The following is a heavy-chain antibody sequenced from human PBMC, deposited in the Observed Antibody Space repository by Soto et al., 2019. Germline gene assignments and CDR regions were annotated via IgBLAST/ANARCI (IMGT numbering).Heavy chain of an antibody. CDR3: ASNLEAKGGRGGYYYYGMDV. V-gene: IGHV1-69*13. Sequence: GASVKVSCKASGGTFSSYAISWVRQAPGQGLEWMGGIIPIFGTANYAQKSQGRVTITADESTSTAYMELSSLRSEDTAVYYCASNLEAKGGRGGYYYYGMDVWGQGTTVTVSS. CDR1: GGTFSSYA. D-gene: IGHD3-16*01. CDR2: IIPIFGTA. J-gene: IGHJ6*02.